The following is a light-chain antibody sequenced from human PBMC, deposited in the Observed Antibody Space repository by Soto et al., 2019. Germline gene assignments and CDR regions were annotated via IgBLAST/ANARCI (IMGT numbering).Light chain of an antibody. CDR3: QSYDSSQSGSV. V-gene: IGLV1-40*01. J-gene: IGLJ3*02. Sequence: QAVVTQPPSVSGAPGQRVTISCTGSSSNIGAGYDVHWYQQLPGTAPKLLIYGNSNRPSGVPDRFSGSTSGTSASLAISGLQAEDEADYYCQSYDSSQSGSVFGGGTKVTVL. CDR1: SSNIGAGYD. CDR2: GNS.